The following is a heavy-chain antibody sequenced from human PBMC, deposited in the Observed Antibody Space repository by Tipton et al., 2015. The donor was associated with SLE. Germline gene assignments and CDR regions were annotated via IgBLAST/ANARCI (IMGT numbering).Heavy chain of an antibody. Sequence: TLSLTCTVSGGAISSSSYYWGWIRQPPGKGLEWIGEINHSGSTNYNPSLKSRVTISVDTSKKQFSLKVSSVTAADTAVYYCARAQRMVRWFDPWDKGTLVTVSS. CDR1: GGAISSSSYY. J-gene: IGHJ5*02. CDR3: ARAQRMVRWFDP. D-gene: IGHD6-13*01. CDR2: INHSGST. V-gene: IGHV4-39*07.